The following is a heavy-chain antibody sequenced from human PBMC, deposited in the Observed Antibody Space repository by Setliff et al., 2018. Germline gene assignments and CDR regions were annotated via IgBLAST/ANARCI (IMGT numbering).Heavy chain of an antibody. V-gene: IGHV4-39*07. CDR3: ARGGDSGSWYGAFDI. CDR1: GGSISSSSYY. CDR2: IHYSGST. D-gene: IGHD6-13*01. Sequence: SETLSLTCTVSGGSISSSSYYWGWIRQPPGKGLEWIGSIHYSGSTYYNPSLKSRATISIDTSKNQFSLKLSSVTAADTAVYYCARGGDSGSWYGAFDIWGQGTMVTVSS. J-gene: IGHJ3*02.